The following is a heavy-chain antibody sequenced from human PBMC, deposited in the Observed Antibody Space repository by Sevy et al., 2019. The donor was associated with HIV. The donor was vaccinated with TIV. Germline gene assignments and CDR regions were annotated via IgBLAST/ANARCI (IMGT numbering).Heavy chain of an antibody. CDR1: GFPFNDHA. CDR3: AKDIYRGCDGVNCYSYYYYFYGLDV. CDR2: VSWNSRNI. Sequence: GGSLRLSCAASGFPFNDHAMHCVRQVPGKGLEWVSGVSWNSRNIGYADSVKGRFTISRDNARHFLYLEMNSLRPEDTALYYCAKDIYRGCDGVNCYSYYYYFYGLDVWGQGTTVTVSS. D-gene: IGHD2-21*01. J-gene: IGHJ6*02. V-gene: IGHV3-9*01.